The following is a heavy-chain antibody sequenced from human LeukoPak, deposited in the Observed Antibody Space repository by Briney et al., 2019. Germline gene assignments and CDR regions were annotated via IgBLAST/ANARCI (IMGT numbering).Heavy chain of an antibody. V-gene: IGHV4-61*01. CDR2: FYYRGST. J-gene: IGHJ4*02. D-gene: IGHD1-7*01. CDR3: ARGGLQLPDY. Sequence: SSETLSLTCTVSGGSVTSGSYYWSWIRQPPGKGLEYIGCFYYRGSTKYNPSLKSRVAISVDTSKNQFSLRLSSVTAADTAVYYCARGGLQLPDYWGQGTLVTVSS. CDR1: GGSVTSGSYY.